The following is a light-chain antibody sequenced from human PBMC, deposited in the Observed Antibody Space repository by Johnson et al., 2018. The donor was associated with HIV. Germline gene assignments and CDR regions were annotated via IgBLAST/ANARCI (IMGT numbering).Light chain of an antibody. CDR3: GTWDSSLSAGGYV. V-gene: IGLV1-51*02. Sequence: QSVLTQPPSVSAAPGQKVTIYCSGSRSSTGRNYASWYQQLPGTAPKLLIYENNKRPSGIPDRFSGSKSGTSATLGITGLQTGDEADYYCGTWDSSLSAGGYVFGTGTKVTVL. CDR1: RSSTGRNY. CDR2: ENN. J-gene: IGLJ1*01.